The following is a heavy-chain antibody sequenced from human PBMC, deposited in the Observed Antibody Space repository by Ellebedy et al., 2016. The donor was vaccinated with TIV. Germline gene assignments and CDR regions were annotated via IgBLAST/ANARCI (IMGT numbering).Heavy chain of an antibody. CDR3: ARVLRATSGMDV. J-gene: IGHJ6*02. CDR1: GYVFTAYY. D-gene: IGHD4/OR15-4a*01. Sequence: ASVKVSCKTSGYVFTAYYIHWVRQAPGQGLEWMGWIHPDSGGTNRPQKFQGRVTITRDTSVNTAYMELSRLQSDDTAVYYCARVLRATSGMDVWGQGTTVTGS. V-gene: IGHV1-2*02. CDR2: IHPDSGGT.